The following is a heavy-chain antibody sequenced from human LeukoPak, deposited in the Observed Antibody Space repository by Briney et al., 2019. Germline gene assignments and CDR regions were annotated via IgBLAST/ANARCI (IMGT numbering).Heavy chain of an antibody. Sequence: GESLKISCKGSGYSFINYWIGWVRQMPDKGLEWMGIIYPGNSDIRHSPSFQGQVTISVDKSINTAYLQWTSLKASGTAIYYCTTGRFCSGGSCSSSFDFWGQGTLLTVPS. D-gene: IGHD2-15*01. V-gene: IGHV5-51*01. CDR3: TTGRFCSGGSCSSSFDF. J-gene: IGHJ4*02. CDR2: IYPGNSDI. CDR1: GYSFINYW.